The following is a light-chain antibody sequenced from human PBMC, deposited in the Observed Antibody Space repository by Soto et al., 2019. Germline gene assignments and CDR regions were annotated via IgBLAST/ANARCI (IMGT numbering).Light chain of an antibody. J-gene: IGKJ5*01. CDR3: QQYNNWLYT. CDR1: QSVSSN. CDR2: GVY. Sequence: EIVMTQSPTILSVSPGERATLSCRASQSVSSNLAWYQQKPGQAPRLLIYGVYTRAPGIPARFSGSGSGTEFTLTISSLQSEDFAVYYCQQYNNWLYTFGQGTRLEIK. V-gene: IGKV3D-15*01.